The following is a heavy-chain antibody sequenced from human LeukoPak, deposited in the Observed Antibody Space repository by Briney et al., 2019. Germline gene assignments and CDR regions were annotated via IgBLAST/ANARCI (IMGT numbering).Heavy chain of an antibody. Sequence: PGGSLRLSCAASGFTFSSYSVNWVRQAPGKGLEWVSYISSSSSTIYYADSVKGRFTISRDNAKNSLYLQMNSLRAEDTAVYYCAALIIGRPFDYWGQGTLVIVSS. D-gene: IGHD1-26*01. CDR2: ISSSSSTI. J-gene: IGHJ4*02. CDR3: AALIIGRPFDY. CDR1: GFTFSSYS. V-gene: IGHV3-48*01.